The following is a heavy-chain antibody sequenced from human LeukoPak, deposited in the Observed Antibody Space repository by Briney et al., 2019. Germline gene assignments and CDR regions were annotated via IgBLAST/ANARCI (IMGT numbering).Heavy chain of an antibody. Sequence: SETVSLTCTVSGGSISSSSYYWGWIRQPPGKGLEWIGSIYYSGSTYYNPSLKSRVTISVDTSKNQFSLKLSSVTAADTAVYYCAREGGSSSLYYYYYYYMDVWGKGTTVTVSS. CDR1: GGSISSSSYY. V-gene: IGHV4-39*07. J-gene: IGHJ6*03. CDR3: AREGGSSSLYYYYYYYMDV. D-gene: IGHD6-6*01. CDR2: IYYSGST.